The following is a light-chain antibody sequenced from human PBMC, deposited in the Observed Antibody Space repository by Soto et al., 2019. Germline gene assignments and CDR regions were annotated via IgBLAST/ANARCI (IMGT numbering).Light chain of an antibody. Sequence: EIVMTQSPATLSVSPGERATLSCRASQSVSSNLAWYQQKPGQAPRLLIYGASTRATGIPARFSGSGSGTEFTLTISSLQSEDFAVYYCQQYNIFGTFGKGTRLEIK. V-gene: IGKV3-15*01. CDR3: QQYNIFGT. CDR1: QSVSSN. CDR2: GAS. J-gene: IGKJ5*01.